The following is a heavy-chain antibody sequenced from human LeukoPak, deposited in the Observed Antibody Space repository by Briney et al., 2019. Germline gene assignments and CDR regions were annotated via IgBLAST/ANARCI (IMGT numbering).Heavy chain of an antibody. CDR3: ARLRSAAFDI. J-gene: IGHJ3*02. D-gene: IGHD4-17*01. V-gene: IGHV3-13*01. CDR1: GFMFSTSD. Sequence: GGSLRLSCAASGFMFSTSDMHWVRQATRKGLEWVSAIGTAGDTYYPGSVKGRFTISRENAKNSLYLQMNSLRAGDTAVYYCARLRSAAFDIWGQGTMVTVSS. CDR2: IGTAGDT.